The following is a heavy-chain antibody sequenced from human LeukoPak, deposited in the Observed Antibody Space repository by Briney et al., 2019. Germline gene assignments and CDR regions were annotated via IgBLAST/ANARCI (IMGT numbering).Heavy chain of an antibody. CDR2: IYYSGST. D-gene: IGHD5-12*01. V-gene: IGHV4-59*01. CDR1: GGSISSYY. Sequence: SETLSPTCTVSGGSISSYYWSWIRQPPGKGLEWIGYIYYSGSTNYNPSLKSRVTISVDTSKNQFSLKLSSVTAADTAVYYCARWGGYGHTGADYWGQGTLVTVSS. J-gene: IGHJ4*02. CDR3: ARWGGYGHTGADY.